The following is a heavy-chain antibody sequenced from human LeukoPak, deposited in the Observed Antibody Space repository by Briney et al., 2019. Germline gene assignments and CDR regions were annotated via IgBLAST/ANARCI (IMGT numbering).Heavy chain of an antibody. CDR1: GGSLSGHY. J-gene: IGHJ3*01. Sequence: SETLALTCVVYGGSLSGHYWSWIRQSPGKGLEWIGDIHHDGRTKYSPSLKSRVSILLDTSKNEVSLRLTPVTAADTALYFCAREPVPQDYGDTVNAYDLWGQGTMVIVSS. CDR2: IHHDGRT. D-gene: IGHD4-17*01. CDR3: AREPVPQDYGDTVNAYDL. V-gene: IGHV4-34*01.